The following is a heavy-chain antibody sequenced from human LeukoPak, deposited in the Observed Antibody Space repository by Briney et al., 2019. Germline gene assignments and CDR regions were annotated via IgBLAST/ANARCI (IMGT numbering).Heavy chain of an antibody. V-gene: IGHV4-59*01. D-gene: IGHD3-3*01. CDR3: ARGGSYYDFWSGYYDYYYYMDV. CDR2: IYYSGST. Sequence: PSETLSLTCTVSGGSISSYYWSWIRQPPGKGLEWIGYIYYSGSTNYNPSLKSRVTISVDTSKNQFSLRLTSVTAADTAVYYCARGGSYYDFWSGYYDYYYYMDVWGKGITVTVSS. J-gene: IGHJ6*03. CDR1: GGSISSYY.